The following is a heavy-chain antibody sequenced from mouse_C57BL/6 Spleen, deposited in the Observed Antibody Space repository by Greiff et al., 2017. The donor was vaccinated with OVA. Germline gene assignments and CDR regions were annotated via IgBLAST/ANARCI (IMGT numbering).Heavy chain of an antibody. CDR3: ARKGRYYAMDY. J-gene: IGHJ4*01. CDR1: GFTFSDYY. CDR2: INYDGSST. V-gene: IGHV5-16*01. Sequence: EVQVVESEGGLVQPGSSMKLSCTASGFTFSDYYMAWVRQVPEKGLEWVANINYDGSSTYYLDSLKSRFIISRDNAKNILYLQMSSLKSEDTATYYCARKGRYYAMDYWGQGTSVTVSS.